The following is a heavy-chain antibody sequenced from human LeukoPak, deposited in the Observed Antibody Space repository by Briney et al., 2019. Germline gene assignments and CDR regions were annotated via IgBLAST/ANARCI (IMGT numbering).Heavy chain of an antibody. CDR3: ASGPFNLQYYYYYMDV. D-gene: IGHD1-14*01. J-gene: IGHJ6*03. CDR1: AASTTRGNYY. Sequence: TRSLTWTVSAASTTRGNYYWTWIRQPAGKGLEGIARIVTSGTFKYRSSLKSRVTISADTSKTALCRRLSSVAAADTAVYDCASGPFNLQYYYYYMDVWGKGTTVTVSS. V-gene: IGHV4-61*02. CDR2: IVTSGTF.